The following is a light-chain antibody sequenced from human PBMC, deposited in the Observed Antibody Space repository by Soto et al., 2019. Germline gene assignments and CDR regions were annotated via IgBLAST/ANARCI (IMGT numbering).Light chain of an antibody. CDR2: DVS. Sequence: QSALTQPRSVSGSPGQSVTISCTGTSSDVGGYNYVSWYQQHPGKAPKLMIYDVSKRPSGVPDRFSGSKSGNTASLTISGLQPEDEADYYCCSYAGSITHVVFGGGTQLTVL. CDR1: SSDVGGYNY. J-gene: IGLJ2*01. CDR3: CSYAGSITHVV. V-gene: IGLV2-11*01.